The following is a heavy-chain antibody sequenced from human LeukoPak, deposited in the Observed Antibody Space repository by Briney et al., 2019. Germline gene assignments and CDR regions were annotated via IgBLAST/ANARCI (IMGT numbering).Heavy chain of an antibody. D-gene: IGHD3-10*01. CDR3: ARVGDYYGSGSYYNDPPWYYYYYMDV. CDR1: GFTFSSYS. V-gene: IGHV3-21*01. Sequence: PGGSLRLSCAASGFTFSSYSMNWVRQAPGKGLEWVSSISSSSSYIYYADSVKGRFTISRDNAKNSLYLQMNSLRAEDTAVYYCARVGDYYGSGSYYNDPPWYYYYYMDVWGKGTTVTVSS. CDR2: ISSSSSYI. J-gene: IGHJ6*03.